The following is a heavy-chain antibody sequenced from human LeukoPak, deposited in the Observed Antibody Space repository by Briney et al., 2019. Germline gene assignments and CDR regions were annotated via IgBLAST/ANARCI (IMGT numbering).Heavy chain of an antibody. Sequence: GGSLRLSCAASGFTFSSYAMSWVRQAPGKGLEWVSAISGSGGSTYYADSVKGRFTISRDNAKNSLYLQMNSLRAEDTAVYYCARDLSGYAFFDYWGQGTLVTVSS. CDR1: GFTFSSYA. V-gene: IGHV3-23*01. CDR3: ARDLSGYAFFDY. J-gene: IGHJ4*02. D-gene: IGHD5-12*01. CDR2: ISGSGGST.